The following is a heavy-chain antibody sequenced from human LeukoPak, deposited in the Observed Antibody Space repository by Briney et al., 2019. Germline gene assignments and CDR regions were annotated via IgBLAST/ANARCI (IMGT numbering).Heavy chain of an antibody. CDR2: INTNTGNP. D-gene: IGHD5-18*01. J-gene: IGHJ4*02. Sequence: GASVKVSCKASGYTFTSYAMNLVRQAPGQGLEWMGWINTNTGNPTYAQGFTGRFVFSLDTSVSTAYLQIRSLKAEDTAVYYCARPKGIYSSDYFDYWGQGTLVTVSS. V-gene: IGHV7-4-1*02. CDR1: GYTFTSYA. CDR3: ARPKGIYSSDYFDY.